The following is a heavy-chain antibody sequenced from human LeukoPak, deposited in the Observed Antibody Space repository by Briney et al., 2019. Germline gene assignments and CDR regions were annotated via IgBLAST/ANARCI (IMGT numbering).Heavy chain of an antibody. D-gene: IGHD6-19*01. CDR1: GGSISGYY. CDR2: ISYSGST. V-gene: IGHV4-59*08. CDR3: ARHGSGWSFDY. J-gene: IGHJ4*02. Sequence: SETLSLTCTVSGGSISGYYWSWIRQPPGKGPEWIGYISYSGSTNYNPSLKSRVSISVDTSKNQFSLNLRSLTAADTAVYYCARHGSGWSFDYWGQGTLITVSS.